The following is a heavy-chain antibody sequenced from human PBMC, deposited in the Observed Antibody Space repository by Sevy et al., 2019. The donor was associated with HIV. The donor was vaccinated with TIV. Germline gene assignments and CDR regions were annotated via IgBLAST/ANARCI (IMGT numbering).Heavy chain of an antibody. CDR3: ASDTAPGQWYFDY. J-gene: IGHJ4*02. CDR2: IYSGGNT. Sequence: GGSLRLSCAASGFTVGSNYMSWVRQAPGKGLEWVSVIYSGGNTYYADSVKGRFTISRDNSKNTLYLQMNSLRAEDTAVYYCASDTAPGQWYFDYWGQGTLVTVSS. V-gene: IGHV3-53*01. CDR1: GFTVGSNY. D-gene: IGHD6-19*01.